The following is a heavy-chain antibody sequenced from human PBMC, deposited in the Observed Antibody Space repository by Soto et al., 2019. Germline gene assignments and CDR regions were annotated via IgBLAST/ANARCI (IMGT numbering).Heavy chain of an antibody. Sequence: PGGSLRLSCAASGFTFSSYWMHWVRQAPGKGLVWVSRINSDGSSTSYADSVKGRFTISRDNAKNTLYLQMNSLRAEDTAVYYCARAPQVSVFGVVIEYNWFDPRGQGTLVTVSS. J-gene: IGHJ5*02. CDR3: ARAPQVSVFGVVIEYNWFDP. D-gene: IGHD3-3*01. V-gene: IGHV3-74*01. CDR1: GFTFSSYW. CDR2: INSDGSST.